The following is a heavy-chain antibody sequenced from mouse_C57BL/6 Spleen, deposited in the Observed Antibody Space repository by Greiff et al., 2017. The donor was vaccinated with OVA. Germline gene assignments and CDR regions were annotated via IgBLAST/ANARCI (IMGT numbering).Heavy chain of an antibody. Sequence: EVKLVESGGGLVKPGGSLKLSCAASGFTFSDYGMHWVRQAPEKGLEWVAYISSGSSTIYYADTVKGRFTISRDNAKNTLFLQMTSLRSEDTAMYYCARREPYYSNYDYAMDYWGQGTSVTVSS. CDR2: ISSGSSTI. J-gene: IGHJ4*01. V-gene: IGHV5-17*01. CDR3: ARREPYYSNYDYAMDY. CDR1: GFTFSDYG. D-gene: IGHD2-5*01.